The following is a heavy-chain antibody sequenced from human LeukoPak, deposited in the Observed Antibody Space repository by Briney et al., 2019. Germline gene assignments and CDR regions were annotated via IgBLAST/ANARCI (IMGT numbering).Heavy chain of an antibody. J-gene: IGHJ4*02. D-gene: IGHD2-21*01. CDR1: GFTFTNYW. CDR3: ARSLWPEDY. Sequence: PGGSLRLSCAASGFTFTNYWMHWVRQAPGKGLVWVARINKDGRGPDYSDSVKGRFTVSRDNAKNTVHLQMNSLRAEDTAVYYCARSLWPEDYWGQGILVTVSS. CDR2: INKDGRGP. V-gene: IGHV3-74*01.